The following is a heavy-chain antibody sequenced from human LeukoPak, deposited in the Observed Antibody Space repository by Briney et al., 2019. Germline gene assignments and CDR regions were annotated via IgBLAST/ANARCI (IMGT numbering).Heavy chain of an antibody. CDR1: GLTFSIYG. CDR2: ISSSGGST. J-gene: IGHJ4*02. D-gene: IGHD5-18*01. CDR3: VKWVQGPSYGNFDY. V-gene: IGHV3-64D*06. Sequence: GGSLTLSCSPSGLTFSIYGMHCVPEAPGESLEYVSGISSSGGSTYYADSVKCRFTISRDNSKNTLYLQMSSLRAEDTAVYYCVKWVQGPSYGNFDYWGQGTLVTVSS.